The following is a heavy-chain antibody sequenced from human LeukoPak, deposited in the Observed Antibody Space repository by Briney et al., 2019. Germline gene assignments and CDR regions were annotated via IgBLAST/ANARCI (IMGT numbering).Heavy chain of an antibody. J-gene: IGHJ4*02. V-gene: IGHV3-23*01. CDR2: ISISGGNT. D-gene: IGHD3-10*01. CDR1: GFTFSSYA. CDR3: AKGGVNFDY. Sequence: GGSPRLSCAASGFTFSSYAMSWVRQAPGKGLEWVSTISISGGNTYYAGSVKGRFTISRDNSNNTLYLQMNSLRAEDTAVYYCAKGGVNFDYWGQGTLVTVSS.